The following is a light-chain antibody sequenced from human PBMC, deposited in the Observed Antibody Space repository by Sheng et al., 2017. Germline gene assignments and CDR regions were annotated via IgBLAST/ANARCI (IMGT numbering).Light chain of an antibody. CDR2: ETS. J-gene: IGKJ1*01. CDR1: QSVRTW. Sequence: DIQMTQSPSTLSASVGDRITITCRASQSVRTWLAWYQQKAGKAPRLLIYETSTLETGVPSRFSGSGGGTDFRLTISSLEAEDFATYYCQHYSSYSPEAFGQGTNGGDET. V-gene: IGKV1-5*03. CDR3: QHYSSYSPEA.